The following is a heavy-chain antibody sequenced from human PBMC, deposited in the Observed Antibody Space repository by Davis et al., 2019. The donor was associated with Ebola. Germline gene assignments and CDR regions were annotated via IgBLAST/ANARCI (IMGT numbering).Heavy chain of an antibody. Sequence: SVKVSCKASGYTFPSYYMHWVRQAPGQGLEWMGIINHIVGSTSYAQKFQGRVTMTRDTSTSTVYMELSSLRSEDTAVYYCARRGMGHDYGGNSPTQTPDAFDIWGQGTMVTVSS. CDR2: INHIVGST. D-gene: IGHD4-23*01. J-gene: IGHJ3*02. CDR3: ARRGMGHDYGGNSPTQTPDAFDI. CDR1: GYTFPSYY. V-gene: IGHV1-46*03.